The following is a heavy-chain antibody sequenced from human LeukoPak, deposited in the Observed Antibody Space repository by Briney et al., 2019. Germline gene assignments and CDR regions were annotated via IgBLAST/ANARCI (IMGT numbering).Heavy chain of an antibody. CDR1: GYTLTELS. D-gene: IGHD3-22*01. CDR3: ATGDYYDSSPLEY. Sequence: ASVKVSCKVSGYTLTELSMHWVRQAPGKGLEWMGGFDPEDGETIYAQKFQGRVTMTEDTSTDTAYMELSSLRPEDTAVYYCATGDYYDSSPLEYWGQGTLVTVSS. V-gene: IGHV1-24*01. J-gene: IGHJ4*02. CDR2: FDPEDGET.